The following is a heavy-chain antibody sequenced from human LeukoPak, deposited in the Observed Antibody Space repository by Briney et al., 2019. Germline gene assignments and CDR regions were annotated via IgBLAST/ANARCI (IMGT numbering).Heavy chain of an antibody. Sequence: SETLSLTCTVSGGSISSYYWSWIRQSPGKGLEWIGYIYYSGTTNYNLSLTSRVTISVDTSKNQFSLKLTSVTAADTAVYYCASYLGTGIFDYWGQGIQATVSS. CDR1: GGSISSYY. CDR3: ASYLGTGIFDY. V-gene: IGHV4-59*01. CDR2: IYYSGTT. J-gene: IGHJ4*02. D-gene: IGHD1-1*01.